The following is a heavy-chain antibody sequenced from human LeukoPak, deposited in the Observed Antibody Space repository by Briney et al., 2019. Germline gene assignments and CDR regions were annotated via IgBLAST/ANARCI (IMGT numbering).Heavy chain of an antibody. J-gene: IGHJ4*02. CDR3: ARDRWGKYYFDY. D-gene: IGHD7-27*01. CDR2: ISSTAITI. V-gene: IGHV3-11*01. CDR1: GFPFSDFY. Sequence: PGGSLRLSCAASGFPFSDFYMTWIRQAPGKGLEWVSYISSTAITIYYADSVKGRFTISRDKAKNSLYLQMNNLRAEDTAVYYCARDRWGKYYFDYWGQGTLVTVSS.